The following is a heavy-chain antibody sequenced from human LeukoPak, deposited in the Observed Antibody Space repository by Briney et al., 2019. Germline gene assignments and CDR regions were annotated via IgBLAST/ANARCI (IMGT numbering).Heavy chain of an antibody. CDR3: ARTGAFDH. J-gene: IGHJ5*02. D-gene: IGHD3-10*01. V-gene: IGHV1-2*02. Sequence: ASVKVFCKASGYTFTDYYMHWVRQAPGQGLEWMGWINPNSGVTNYAQKFQGRVTVTRDTSISTTYMELSSLKSDDTALYYCARTGAFDHWGQGTLVTVSS. CDR2: INPNSGVT. CDR1: GYTFTDYY.